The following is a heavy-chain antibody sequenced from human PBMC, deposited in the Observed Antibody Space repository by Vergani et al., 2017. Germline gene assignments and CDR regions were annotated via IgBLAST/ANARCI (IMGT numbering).Heavy chain of an antibody. Sequence: QVQLVQSGAEVKKPGASVRVSCKASDYTFTNYGISWVRQAPGQGLEWMGGIIPIFGTANYAQKFQGRVTITADESTSTAYMELSSLRSEDTAVYYCASSSGLFVGDAFDIWGQGTMVTVSS. CDR1: DYTFTNYG. CDR3: ASSSGLFVGDAFDI. V-gene: IGHV1-69*13. J-gene: IGHJ3*02. D-gene: IGHD6-19*01. CDR2: IIPIFGTA.